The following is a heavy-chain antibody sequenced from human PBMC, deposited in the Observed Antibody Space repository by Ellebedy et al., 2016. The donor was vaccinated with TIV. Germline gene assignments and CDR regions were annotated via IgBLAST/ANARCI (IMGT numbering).Heavy chain of an antibody. V-gene: IGHV3-33*01. D-gene: IGHD3-22*01. J-gene: IGHJ4*02. CDR2: IWYDGSNK. CDR1: GFTFSSYA. CDR3: ARDRSFDNTGCFDH. Sequence: GGSLRLSXAASGFTFSSYAMHWVRQAPGKGLDWVAVIWYDGSNKYQPDSVKGRFTISRDNSNKMLYLQMNSLRAEDTAVYYCARDRSFDNTGCFDHWGQGTLVSVSS.